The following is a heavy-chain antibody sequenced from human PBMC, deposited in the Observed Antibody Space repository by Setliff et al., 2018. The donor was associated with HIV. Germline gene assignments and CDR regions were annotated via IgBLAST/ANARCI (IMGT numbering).Heavy chain of an antibody. CDR1: GYSFTSYG. CDR2: ISAYNVNT. J-gene: IGHJ5*02. D-gene: IGHD2-2*01. Sequence: ASVKVSCKASGYSFTSYGVSWVRQAPGQGLEWMGWISAYNVNTNYAQKLQGRVTMTTDTSTSTAYMELRSLRSDDTAVYYCARGTTPLGWFDPWGQGTLVTVAS. V-gene: IGHV1-18*01. CDR3: ARGTTPLGWFDP.